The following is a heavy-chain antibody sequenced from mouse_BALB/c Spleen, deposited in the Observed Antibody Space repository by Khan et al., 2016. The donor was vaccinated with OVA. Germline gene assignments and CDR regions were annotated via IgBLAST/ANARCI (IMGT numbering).Heavy chain of an antibody. CDR3: ARYDYDYDGAFAY. CDR1: GDSITSGY. CDR2: ISYSGST. D-gene: IGHD2-4*01. Sequence: EVQLQESGPSLVKPSQTLSLTCSVTGDSITSGYWNWIRKFPGNKLEYMGYISYSGSTYYNPSLKSRLSITRDTSKNQYYLKLNSVTTEDTATYXCARYDYDYDGAFAYWGQGTLVTVSA. J-gene: IGHJ3*01. V-gene: IGHV3-8*02.